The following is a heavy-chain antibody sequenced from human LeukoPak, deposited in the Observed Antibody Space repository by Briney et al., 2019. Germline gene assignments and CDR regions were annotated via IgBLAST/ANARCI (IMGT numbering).Heavy chain of an antibody. CDR2: IYYSRTT. Sequence: SETLSLTCTVSGGPISSYHWSWIPQPPGKGLEWIGYIYYSRTTNYNPSLKSRVTISVDTSKHQFSLKLSSVTAADTAVYYCARGPNTAMVTGGWFDPWGQGTLVTVSS. D-gene: IGHD5-18*01. CDR1: GGPISSYH. V-gene: IGHV4-59*01. CDR3: ARGPNTAMVTGGWFDP. J-gene: IGHJ5*02.